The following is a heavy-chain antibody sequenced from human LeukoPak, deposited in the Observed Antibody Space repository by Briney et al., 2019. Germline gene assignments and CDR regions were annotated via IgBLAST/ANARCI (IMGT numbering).Heavy chain of an antibody. D-gene: IGHD3-22*01. Sequence: SQTLSLTCTVSGDSISSGDYYWSWIRQPAVKGLEWIGRISSSGSTNYNPSLKSRVTISVDTSKNQFSLKLSSVTAADTAVYFCARGPYSYDSSGAFDIWGQGTMVTVSS. CDR1: GDSISSGDYY. CDR3: ARGPYSYDSSGAFDI. CDR2: ISSSGST. J-gene: IGHJ3*02. V-gene: IGHV4-61*02.